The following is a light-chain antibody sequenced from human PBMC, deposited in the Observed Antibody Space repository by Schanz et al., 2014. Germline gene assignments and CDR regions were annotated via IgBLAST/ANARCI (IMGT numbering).Light chain of an antibody. CDR3: QQYGSSPWT. CDR1: QSINIY. Sequence: EIVLTQSPATLSLSPGERATLSCRASQSINIYLAWYQQKPGQAPTLLIYGASSRATGIPDRFSGSGSGTDFTLTISRLEPEDFAVYYCQQYGSSPWTFAQGTKVEIK. J-gene: IGKJ1*01. V-gene: IGKV3-20*01. CDR2: GAS.